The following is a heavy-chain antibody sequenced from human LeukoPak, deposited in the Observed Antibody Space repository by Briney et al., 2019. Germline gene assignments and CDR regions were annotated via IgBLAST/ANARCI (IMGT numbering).Heavy chain of an antibody. D-gene: IGHD3-22*01. J-gene: IGHJ4*02. CDR3: ARAGYYDSSGYYPLIDY. V-gene: IGHV4-59*11. Sequence: PSETLSLTRTVSGGSISSHYWSWLRQPPGKGLEWIGYIYYSGSTNYYPSLKSRVTISVDTSKNQFSLKLRSVTAADTAVYYCARAGYYDSSGYYPLIDYWGQGTLVTVSS. CDR1: GGSISSHY. CDR2: IYYSGST.